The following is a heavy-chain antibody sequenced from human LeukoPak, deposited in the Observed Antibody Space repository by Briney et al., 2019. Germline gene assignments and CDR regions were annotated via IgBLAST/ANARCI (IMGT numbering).Heavy chain of an antibody. D-gene: IGHD6-13*01. V-gene: IGHV4-38-2*02. Sequence: SETLSLTCTVSGYSISSGYYWGWIRQPPGKGLEWIESMYHSGSTYYNPSLKSRVTMSVDTSKNQFSLKLSSVTAAHTAVYYCARGRGQQLGNFDYCGQGTLVTVSS. CDR3: ARGRGQQLGNFDY. J-gene: IGHJ4*02. CDR1: GYSISSGYY. CDR2: MYHSGST.